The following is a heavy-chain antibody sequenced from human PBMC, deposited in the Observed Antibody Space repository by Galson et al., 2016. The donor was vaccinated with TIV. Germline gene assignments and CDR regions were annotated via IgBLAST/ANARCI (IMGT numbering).Heavy chain of an antibody. CDR2: IIPMFGTA. D-gene: IGHD3-9*01. Sequence: SVKVSCKASGGTFSSYVIKWVRQAPGQGLEWMGEIIPMFGTANYAQKFQGRVPITADESTSTAYMELSSLSSEDTAVYYCAKDRKTAFDTHYSYYGLDVWGQGTTVIVSS. V-gene: IGHV1-69*13. J-gene: IGHJ6*02. CDR3: AKDRKTAFDTHYSYYGLDV. CDR1: GGTFSSYV.